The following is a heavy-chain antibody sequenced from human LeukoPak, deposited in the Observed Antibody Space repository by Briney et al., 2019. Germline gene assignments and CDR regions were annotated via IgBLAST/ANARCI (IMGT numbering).Heavy chain of an antibody. CDR1: GYSISSGYY. CDR2: MYHSGGT. Sequence: SETLSLTCTVSGYSISSGYYWGLLRQPPGKGLGWSGSMYHSGGTYHNPSLKSRVTISLDTSKNHFSLNLTSVTAADTAVYYCARWSLAGTGRGYFDYWGQGTLVTVSS. J-gene: IGHJ4*02. CDR3: ARWSLAGTGRGYFDY. D-gene: IGHD6-19*01. V-gene: IGHV4-38-2*02.